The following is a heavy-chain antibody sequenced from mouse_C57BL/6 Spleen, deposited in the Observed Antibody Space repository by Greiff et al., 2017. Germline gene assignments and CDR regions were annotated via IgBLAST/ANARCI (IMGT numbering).Heavy chain of an antibody. D-gene: IGHD4-1*01. J-gene: IGHJ3*01. CDR1: GFTFSSYA. CDR3: ARDFSNWDVGVAD. V-gene: IGHV5-4*01. CDR2: LSDGGSYT. Sequence: EVKLVESGGGLVKPGGSLKLSCAASGFTFSSYAMSWVRQTPEKRLEWVATLSDGGSYTYYPENVQGRFTISRDNAKNNLYLQMSHLKSEDTAVYDCARDFSNWDVGVADWGQGTLVTVSA.